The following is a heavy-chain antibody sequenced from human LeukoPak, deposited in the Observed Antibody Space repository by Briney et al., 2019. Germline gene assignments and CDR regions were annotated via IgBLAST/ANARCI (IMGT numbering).Heavy chain of an antibody. D-gene: IGHD2-2*01. CDR2: ISRGSTKI. CDR3: ARAPTVLVGYCSSSSCQADY. Sequence: GGSLRLSCAASQFTFDYHDMNWVRQAPGKGLEWVSSISRGSTKITYADSVKGRFTISRDNAENSLYLQMNSLRVEDTAVYYCARAPTVLVGYCSSSSCQADYWGQGTLVTVSS. J-gene: IGHJ4*02. CDR1: QFTFDYHD. V-gene: IGHV3-21*01.